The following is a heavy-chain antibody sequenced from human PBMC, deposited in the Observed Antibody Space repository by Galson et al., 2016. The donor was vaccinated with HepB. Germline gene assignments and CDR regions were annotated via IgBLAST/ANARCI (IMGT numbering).Heavy chain of an antibody. CDR1: GFIFSNYG. Sequence: SLRLSCAASGFIFSNYGMHWVRQAPGKGLEWVAVIWYDGSNKYYADSAKGRFTITRSNSNNTLYLQMHSLRSEDTAVYYCAKDPPVTADPNDAVDVWGQGTKVTVSS. CDR2: IWYDGSNK. D-gene: IGHD4-17*01. J-gene: IGHJ3*01. CDR3: AKDPPVTADPNDAVDV. V-gene: IGHV3-33*06.